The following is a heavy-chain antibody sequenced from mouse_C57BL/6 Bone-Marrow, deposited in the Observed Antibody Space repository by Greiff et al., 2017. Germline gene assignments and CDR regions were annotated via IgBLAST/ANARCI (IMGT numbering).Heavy chain of an antibody. CDR2: IYPGSGST. CDR1: GYTFTSYC. V-gene: IGHV1-55*01. Sequence: QVQLQQPGAELVKPGASVKMSCTASGYTFTSYCITWVKQRPGQGLEWIGDIYPGSGSTNYNEKFKSKATLTVDTSSSTAYMQLSSLTSEDSAVYYCARIITTVGDFDCWGQGTTLTVSS. CDR3: ARIITTVGDFDC. D-gene: IGHD1-1*01. J-gene: IGHJ2*01.